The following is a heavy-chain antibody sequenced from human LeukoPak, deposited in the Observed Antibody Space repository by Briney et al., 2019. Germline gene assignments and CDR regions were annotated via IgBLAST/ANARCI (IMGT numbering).Heavy chain of an antibody. J-gene: IGHJ6*02. Sequence: PGGSLRLSCAASGFTFSSYCMSWVRQAPGKGLEWVANIKRDGSAKYYVDSVKGRFTISRDNAKNSLSLQMNNLRAEDTAVYYCARDHSRGWLYSYGMDVWGQGTTVTVSS. V-gene: IGHV3-7*01. CDR2: IKRDGSAK. CDR3: ARDHSRGWLYSYGMDV. CDR1: GFTFSSYC. D-gene: IGHD6-19*01.